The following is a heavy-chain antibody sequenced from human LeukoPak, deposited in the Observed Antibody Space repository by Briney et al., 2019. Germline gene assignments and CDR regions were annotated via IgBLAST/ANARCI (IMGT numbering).Heavy chain of an antibody. J-gene: IGHJ6*03. D-gene: IGHD1-7*01. CDR1: GGTFSSYA. CDR2: IIPIFGTA. Sequence: SVKVSCKASGGTFSSYAISWVRQAPGQGLEWKGGIIPIFGTANYAQKFQGRVTITTDESTSTAYMELSSLRSEDTAVYYCARDRRKELQDYYYYMDVWGKGTTVTVSS. CDR3: ARDRRKELQDYYYYMDV. V-gene: IGHV1-69*05.